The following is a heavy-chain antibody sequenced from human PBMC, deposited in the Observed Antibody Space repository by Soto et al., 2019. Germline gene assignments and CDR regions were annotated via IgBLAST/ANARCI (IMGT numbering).Heavy chain of an antibody. CDR1: GYIFSAXX. J-gene: IGHJ5*02. V-gene: IGHV1-2*02. Sequence: XXXCKASGYIFSAXXXXXVRQAPXXXXXXLGWINPHSGATNYAQKFLGRVTMSADXXXXXXYMDLARLKSDDTAVYYCVRAHALGXSNWFDPWGRGTLVTVSS. CDR2: INPHSGAT. CDR3: VRAHALGXSNWFDP.